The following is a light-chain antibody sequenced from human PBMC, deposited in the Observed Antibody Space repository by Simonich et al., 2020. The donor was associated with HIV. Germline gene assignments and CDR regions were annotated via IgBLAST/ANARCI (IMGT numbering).Light chain of an antibody. CDR2: DAS. CDR1: QSVSSN. J-gene: IGKJ2*01. V-gene: IGKV3-15*01. CDR3: QHYNNWPPYT. Sequence: EIVLTQSPATLSVSPGARVTLSCRASQSVSSNLALYQQKPGQAPRLLIYDASTRATGIPARFSGSGSGTEFTLTISTMQSEDFAVYYCQHYNNWPPYTFGQGTKLEIK.